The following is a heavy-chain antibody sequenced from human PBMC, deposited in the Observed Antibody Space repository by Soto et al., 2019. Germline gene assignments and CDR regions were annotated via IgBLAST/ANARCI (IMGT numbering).Heavy chain of an antibody. CDR1: GFTFISYA. CDR2: ISVSCGST. J-gene: IGHJ6*02. Sequence: RLSCAASGFTFISYAMRWVPQVSWKGLDWVSAISVSCGSTYYADSVKGRFTISRDNSKNTLYLQMNSLRAEDTAVYYCANLFGVVPISMDVWGQGTTVTVSS. CDR3: ANLFGVVPISMDV. V-gene: IGHV3-23*01. D-gene: IGHD3-3*01.